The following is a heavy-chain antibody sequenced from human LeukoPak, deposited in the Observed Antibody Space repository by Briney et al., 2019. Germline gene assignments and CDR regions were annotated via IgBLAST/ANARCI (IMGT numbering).Heavy chain of an antibody. D-gene: IGHD6-13*01. CDR2: IYYSGST. V-gene: IGHV4-31*03. J-gene: IGHJ5*02. Sequence: SETLSLTCTVSGGSISSGGYYWSWIRQHPGKGLEWIGYIYYSGSTYCNPSLKSRVTISVDTSKNQFSLKLSSVTAADTAVYYCARDLGSGYSSHRFDPWGQGTLVTVSS. CDR3: ARDLGSGYSSHRFDP. CDR1: GGSISSGGYY.